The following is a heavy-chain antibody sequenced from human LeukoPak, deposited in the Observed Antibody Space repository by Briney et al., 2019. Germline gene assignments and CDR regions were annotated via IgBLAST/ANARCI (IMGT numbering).Heavy chain of an antibody. CDR2: ISGSGGST. V-gene: IGHV3-23*01. CDR1: GFTFSSYA. D-gene: IGHD6-19*01. Sequence: GGSLRFSCAASGFTFSSYAMSWVRQAPGKGLDWVSAISGSGGSTYYADSVKGRFTISRDNSKNTLYLQMNSLRAEDTAVYYCAKDTGWYYFDYWGQGTLVTVSS. J-gene: IGHJ4*02. CDR3: AKDTGWYYFDY.